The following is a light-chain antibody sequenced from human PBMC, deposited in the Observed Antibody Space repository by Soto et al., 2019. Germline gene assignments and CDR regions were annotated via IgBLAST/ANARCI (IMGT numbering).Light chain of an antibody. CDR1: QSINNL. CDR2: DVS. J-gene: IGKJ5*01. CDR3: QQTYSSPIT. Sequence: DVQMTQSPSTLSASVGDRVTITCRASQSINNLLAWYQQKPGKAPKFLIYDVSTLESGVPSRFSGSGSGTDFTLTISNLQPEDFAGYYCQQTYSSPITFGQGTRLEIK. V-gene: IGKV1-5*01.